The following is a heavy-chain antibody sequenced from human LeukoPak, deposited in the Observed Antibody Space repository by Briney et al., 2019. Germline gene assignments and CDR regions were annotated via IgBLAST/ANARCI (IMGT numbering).Heavy chain of an antibody. J-gene: IGHJ3*02. CDR2: ISAYSGNT. Sequence: ASVKVSCKPSGFKFTSYDLSWVRQAPGQGLEWMGWISAYSGNTNYAEKFHDRVTLTTDTSTGMAYMELRSLEFDDTAVYYCARDSARLGYCSSTSCYTRAFDIWGQGTMVTVSS. V-gene: IGHV1-18*01. CDR3: ARDSARLGYCSSTSCYTRAFDI. CDR1: GFKFTSYD. D-gene: IGHD2-2*02.